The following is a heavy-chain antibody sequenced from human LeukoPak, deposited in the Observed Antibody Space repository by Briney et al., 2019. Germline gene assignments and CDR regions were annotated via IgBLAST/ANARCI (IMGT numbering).Heavy chain of an antibody. J-gene: IGHJ4*02. Sequence: ASVKVSCKASGYTFTSYDINWVRQATGQGLEWMGWMNPNSGNTGYAQKFQGRVTMTRNTSISIAYMELSSLRSEDTAVYYCARTYCGGGSCYYYFDYWGQGTLVTVSS. D-gene: IGHD2-15*01. CDR2: MNPNSGNT. CDR1: GYTFTSYD. V-gene: IGHV1-8*01. CDR3: ARTYCGGGSCYYYFDY.